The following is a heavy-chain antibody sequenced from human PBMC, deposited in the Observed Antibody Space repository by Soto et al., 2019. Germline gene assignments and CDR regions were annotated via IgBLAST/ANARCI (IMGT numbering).Heavy chain of an antibody. CDR3: ATSGGGWLQPPV. CDR2: IKQDGSEK. D-gene: IGHD5-12*01. CDR1: GFTFRSNW. J-gene: IGHJ4*02. V-gene: IGHV3-7*03. Sequence: EVQLVESGGGLVQPGGSLRLSCAASGFTFRSNWMSWVRQAPGKGLEWVANIKQDGSEKYYVDSVKGRFTIFRDNAKNSLYLQMNSLRAEDTAVYYCATSGGGWLQPPVWGQGTLVTVSS.